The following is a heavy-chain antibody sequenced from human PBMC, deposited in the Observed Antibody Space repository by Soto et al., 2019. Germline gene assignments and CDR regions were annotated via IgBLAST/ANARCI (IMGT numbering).Heavy chain of an antibody. Sequence: QVQVVESGGGVVQPGRSLRLSCAASGFTLSTYAMHWVRQAPGKGLEWVAVISHDGRNNYYADSVKGRFTISRDNSKSPLSLQMNSLRPEDTAVYYCARDRDEDGGTSDAFDMWGQGTMVTVSS. CDR3: ARDRDEDGGTSDAFDM. CDR2: ISHDGRNN. D-gene: IGHD2-15*01. V-gene: IGHV3-30*04. CDR1: GFTLSTYA. J-gene: IGHJ3*02.